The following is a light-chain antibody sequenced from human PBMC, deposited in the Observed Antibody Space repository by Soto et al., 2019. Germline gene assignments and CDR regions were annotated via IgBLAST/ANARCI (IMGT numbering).Light chain of an antibody. CDR3: QQSFNNPRT. Sequence: ETQLTQSPSSLSASVGDRVTITCRASQTIGNYLNWYQHKPGKAPKLLIYGASTLHSGVPSRFSGSGSGTDFSLIISSLQPEDCGTYYCQQSFNNPRTFGQGTTVQIK. V-gene: IGKV1-39*01. J-gene: IGKJ1*01. CDR1: QTIGNY. CDR2: GAS.